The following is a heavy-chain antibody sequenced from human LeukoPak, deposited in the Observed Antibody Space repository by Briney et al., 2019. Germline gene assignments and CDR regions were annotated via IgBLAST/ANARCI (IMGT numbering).Heavy chain of an antibody. Sequence: GGSLRLSCAASGFTFSSYGMHWVRQAPGKGLEWVAVIWYDGSNKYYADSVKGRFTNSRDNSKNTLYLQMNSLRAEDTAVYYCARDLYDREYFDYWGQGTLVTVSS. J-gene: IGHJ4*02. D-gene: IGHD3-22*01. CDR3: ARDLYDREYFDY. V-gene: IGHV3-33*01. CDR1: GFTFSSYG. CDR2: IWYDGSNK.